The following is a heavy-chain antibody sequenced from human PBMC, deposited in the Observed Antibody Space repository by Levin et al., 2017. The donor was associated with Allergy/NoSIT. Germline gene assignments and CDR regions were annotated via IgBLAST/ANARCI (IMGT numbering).Heavy chain of an antibody. Sequence: GESLKISCKASGYTFTSYDINWVRQATGQGLEWMGWMNPNSGNTGYAQKFQGRVTMTRNTSISTAYMELSSLRSEDTAVYYCARGDYGDYFDYWGQGTLVTVSS. J-gene: IGHJ4*02. D-gene: IGHD4-17*01. CDR2: MNPNSGNT. V-gene: IGHV1-8*01. CDR3: ARGDYGDYFDY. CDR1: GYTFTSYD.